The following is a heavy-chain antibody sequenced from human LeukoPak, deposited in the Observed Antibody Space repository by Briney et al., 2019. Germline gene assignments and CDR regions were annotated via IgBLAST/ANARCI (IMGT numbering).Heavy chain of an antibody. J-gene: IGHJ6*02. CDR1: GFTFSSYA. CDR2: ISGSGGST. CDR3: AKGLVQLYYYYGMDV. Sequence: GGSLRLSCAASGFTFSSYAISWVRQAPGKGLEWVSAISGSGGSTYYADSVKGRFTISRDNSKNTLYLQMNSLRAEDTAVYYCAKGLVQLYYYYGMDVWGQGTTVTVSS. V-gene: IGHV3-23*01. D-gene: IGHD2-2*01.